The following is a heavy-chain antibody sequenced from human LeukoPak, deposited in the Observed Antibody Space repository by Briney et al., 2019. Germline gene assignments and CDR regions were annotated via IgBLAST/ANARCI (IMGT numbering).Heavy chain of an antibody. D-gene: IGHD3-10*01. CDR2: ISSCGSTI. Sequence: AGGSLRLSCAASGFTFSSYEMNWVRQAPGKGLEWVSYISSCGSTIYYADSVKGRFSISRDNAKDSLYLQMNSRRAEDTAVYYCASKTWCGELLGWYFNYWGQGTLVTVSS. V-gene: IGHV3-48*03. CDR3: ASKTWCGELLGWYFNY. CDR1: GFTFSSYE. J-gene: IGHJ4*02.